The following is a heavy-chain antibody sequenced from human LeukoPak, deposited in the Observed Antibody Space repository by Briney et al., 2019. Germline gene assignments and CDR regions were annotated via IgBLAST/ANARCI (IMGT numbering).Heavy chain of an antibody. Sequence: GGSLRLSCAASGFTFSSYAMSWVRQAPGKGLEWVSAISGSGGSTYYADSVKGRFTISRDNAKNSLYLQMNSLRDEDTAVYYCARVRAYSSAQGIDYWGQGTLVTVSS. CDR3: ARVRAYSSAQGIDY. CDR2: ISGSGGST. J-gene: IGHJ4*02. D-gene: IGHD6-25*01. CDR1: GFTFSSYA. V-gene: IGHV3-23*01.